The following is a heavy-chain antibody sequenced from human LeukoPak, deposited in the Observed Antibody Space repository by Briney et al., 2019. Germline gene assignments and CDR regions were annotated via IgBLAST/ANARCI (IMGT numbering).Heavy chain of an antibody. V-gene: IGHV2-5*02. Sequence: ESGPTLVKPTQTLTLTCTFSGFSLSTSGVGVGWIRQPPGKALEWLALIYWDDDKRYSPSLKSRLTITKDTSKNQVVLTMTNMDPVDTATYYSAHRPYDILTGYCPHWGQGTLVTVSS. CDR2: IYWDDDK. J-gene: IGHJ4*02. CDR3: AHRPYDILTGYCPH. D-gene: IGHD3-9*01. CDR1: GFSLSTSGVG.